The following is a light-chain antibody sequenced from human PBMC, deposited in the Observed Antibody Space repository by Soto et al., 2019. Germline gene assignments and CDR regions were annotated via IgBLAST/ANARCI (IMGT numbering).Light chain of an antibody. CDR3: QQLNSFPIP. Sequence: IQLTQSPSSLSASVGDRVTITCRASQGISSYLAWNQQKPGKAPQLLIYAASTLQSGVPSRFSGSGSRTDFTLTISSLQPEDFATYYCQQLNSFPIPFGPGTKVDIK. V-gene: IGKV1-9*01. CDR1: QGISSY. J-gene: IGKJ3*01. CDR2: AAS.